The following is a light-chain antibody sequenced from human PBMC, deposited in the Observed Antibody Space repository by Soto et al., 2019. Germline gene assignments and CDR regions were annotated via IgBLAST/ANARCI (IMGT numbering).Light chain of an antibody. CDR1: SSNIGADYD. V-gene: IGLV1-40*01. CDR2: ANT. J-gene: IGLJ3*02. CDR3: QSYDSSLSGSV. Sequence: QSVLTQPPSVSGAPGQRVTISCTGSSSNIGADYDVHWYQQLPGAAPKLLIHANTHRPSGVPDRFSASKSGTSASLAITGLQADDEADYYCQSYDSSLSGSVFGGGTKLTVL.